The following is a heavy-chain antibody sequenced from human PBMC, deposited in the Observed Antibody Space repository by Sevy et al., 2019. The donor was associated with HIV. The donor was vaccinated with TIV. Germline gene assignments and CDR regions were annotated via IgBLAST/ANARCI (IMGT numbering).Heavy chain of an antibody. V-gene: IGHV4-39*01. J-gene: IGHJ3*02. CDR2: IYYSGST. CDR3: ARFPRITMIVGEDAFDI. CDR1: GGSISSSSYY. Sequence: SETLSLTCTVSGGSISSSSYYWGWIRQPPGKGLECIGSIYYSGSTYYNPSLKSRVTISVDTSKNQFSLKLSSVTAADTAVYYCARFPRITMIVGEDAFDIWDQGTMVTVSS. D-gene: IGHD3-22*01.